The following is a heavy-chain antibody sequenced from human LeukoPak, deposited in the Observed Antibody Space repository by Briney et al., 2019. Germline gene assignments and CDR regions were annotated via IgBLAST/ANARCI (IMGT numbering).Heavy chain of an antibody. J-gene: IGHJ4*02. CDR1: GGSISSGGYY. CDR2: IYYSGST. D-gene: IGHD3-10*01. Sequence: TLSLTCTVSGGSISSGGYYWSWIRQHPGKGLEWIWYIYYSGSTYYNPSLKSRVTISVDTSKNQFSLKLSSVTAADTAVYYCARERVLWFGGTHRYYFDYWGQGTLVTVSS. V-gene: IGHV4-31*03. CDR3: ARERVLWFGGTHRYYFDY.